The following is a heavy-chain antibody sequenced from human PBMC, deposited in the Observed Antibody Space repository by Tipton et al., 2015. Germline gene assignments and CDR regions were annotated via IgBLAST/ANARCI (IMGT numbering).Heavy chain of an antibody. CDR3: ARDDYLGL. CDR1: GFTFISFA. CDR2: ISFDGRDT. Sequence: SLRLSCAASGFTFISFAIHWVRQAPGKGLEWVAVISFDGRDTYYADSVKGRFTISRDTAKNSVYLQMNSLTAEDTALYYCARDDYLGLWGQGTLVTVSS. J-gene: IGHJ4*02. V-gene: IGHV3-30*04. D-gene: IGHD4/OR15-4a*01.